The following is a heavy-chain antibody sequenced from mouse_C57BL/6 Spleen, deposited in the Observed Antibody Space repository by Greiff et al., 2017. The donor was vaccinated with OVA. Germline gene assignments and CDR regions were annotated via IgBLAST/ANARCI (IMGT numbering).Heavy chain of an antibody. CDR2: ISYDGSN. Sequence: EVQLQESGPGLVKPSQSLSLTCSVTGYSITSGYYWNWIRQFPGNKLEWMGYISYDGSNNYNPSLKNRISITRDTSKNQFFLKLNSVTTEDTATYYCATKRETAWFAYWGQGTLVTVSA. CDR3: ATKRETAWFAY. J-gene: IGHJ3*01. V-gene: IGHV3-6*01. CDR1: GYSITSGYY.